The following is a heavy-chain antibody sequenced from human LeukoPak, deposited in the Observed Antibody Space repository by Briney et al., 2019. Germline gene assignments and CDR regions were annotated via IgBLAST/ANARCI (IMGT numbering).Heavy chain of an antibody. CDR2: IIPIFGTA. CDR3: ATPSYYYDSSGFRGFDY. Sequence: SVKVSCKASGGTFSSYAISWVRQAPGQGLEWMGGIIPIFGTANYAQKFQGRVTITPDESTSPAYMELSSLRSEDTAVYYCATPSYYYDSSGFRGFDYWGQGTLVTVSS. D-gene: IGHD3-22*01. CDR1: GGTFSSYA. J-gene: IGHJ4*02. V-gene: IGHV1-69*01.